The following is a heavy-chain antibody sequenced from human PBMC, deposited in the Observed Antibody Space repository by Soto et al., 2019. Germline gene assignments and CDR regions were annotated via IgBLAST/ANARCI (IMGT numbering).Heavy chain of an antibody. CDR1: GFTFSSYG. V-gene: IGHV3-33*01. Sequence: GGSLRLSCAASGFTFSSYGMHWVRQAPGKGLEWVAVIWYDGSNKYYADSVKGRFTISRDNSKNTLYLQMNSPRAEDTAVYYCARGLTGYYQAYYYYYMDVWGKGTTVTVSS. CDR2: IWYDGSNK. D-gene: IGHD3-9*01. CDR3: ARGLTGYYQAYYYYYMDV. J-gene: IGHJ6*03.